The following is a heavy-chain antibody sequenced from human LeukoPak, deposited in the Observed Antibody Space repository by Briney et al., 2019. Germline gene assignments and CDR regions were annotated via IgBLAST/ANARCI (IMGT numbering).Heavy chain of an antibody. V-gene: IGHV3-33*01. Sequence: PGRSLRLSCAASGLTFSTYGMHWVRQAPGKGLEWVAVVWYDGNKEYYADSVKGRFTISRDNSKNALFLQMNSLRADDTAMFYCARGADGISLDYWGQGTLVTVSS. CDR3: ARGADGISLDY. D-gene: IGHD2-15*01. J-gene: IGHJ4*02. CDR2: VWYDGNKE. CDR1: GLTFSTYG.